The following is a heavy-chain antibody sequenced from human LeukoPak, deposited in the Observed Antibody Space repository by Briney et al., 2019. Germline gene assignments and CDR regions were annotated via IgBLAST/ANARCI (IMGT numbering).Heavy chain of an antibody. D-gene: IGHD6-6*01. Sequence: SETLSLTCTVSGCSISSGYYWGWIRQPPGKGLEWIGSIYHSGSTYYNPSLKSRVTISVDTSKNQFSLKLSSVTAADTAVYYCASLVSSSSEAGGWGQGTLVTVSS. CDR1: GCSISSGYY. CDR2: IYHSGST. V-gene: IGHV4-38-2*02. J-gene: IGHJ4*02. CDR3: ASLVSSSSEAGG.